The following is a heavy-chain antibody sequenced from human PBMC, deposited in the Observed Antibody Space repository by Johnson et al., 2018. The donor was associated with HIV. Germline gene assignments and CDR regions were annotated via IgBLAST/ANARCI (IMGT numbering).Heavy chain of an antibody. CDR3: ARDLAYNSRWTGALDI. Sequence: VQLVESGGGLVQPGGSLRLPCAASEFAFSSYDMHWVRQAPGKGLEWVSSIGTAGDTYYSGSVKGRFTISRENAKNSLYLQMNSLRAGDTAVYYCARDLAYNSRWTGALDIWGQGTMVTVSS. CDR2: IGTAGDT. D-gene: IGHD6-13*01. CDR1: EFAFSSYD. V-gene: IGHV3-13*01. J-gene: IGHJ3*02.